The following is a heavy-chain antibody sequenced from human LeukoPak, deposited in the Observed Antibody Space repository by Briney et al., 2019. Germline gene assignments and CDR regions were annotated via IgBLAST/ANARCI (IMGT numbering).Heavy chain of an antibody. Sequence: ASVKVSCKASGYTFTGYYLHWVRQAPGQGLEWMGCVNPNSGDTNYAQKFQGSVTMTRDTSISTVYMELSRLRSDDTAVYYCARGHYYYYGSGSYDWNYMDVWGKGTTVTVSS. CDR1: GYTFTGYY. CDR3: ARGHYYYYGSGSYDWNYMDV. V-gene: IGHV1-2*02. D-gene: IGHD3-10*01. J-gene: IGHJ6*03. CDR2: VNPNSGDT.